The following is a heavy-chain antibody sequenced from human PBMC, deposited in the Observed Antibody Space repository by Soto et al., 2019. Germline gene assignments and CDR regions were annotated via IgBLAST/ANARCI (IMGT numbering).Heavy chain of an antibody. D-gene: IGHD3-9*01. V-gene: IGHV4-39*01. CDR3: ATNPRTGYPLYYFDY. CDR2: IYYSGST. Sequence: PSETLSLTCTVSGGSISSSSYYWGWIRQPPGKGLEWIGSIYYSGSTYYNPSLKSRVTISVDTSKNQFSLKLSSVTAADTAVYYCATNPRTGYPLYYFDYWGQGTLVTVSS. J-gene: IGHJ4*02. CDR1: GGSISSSSYY.